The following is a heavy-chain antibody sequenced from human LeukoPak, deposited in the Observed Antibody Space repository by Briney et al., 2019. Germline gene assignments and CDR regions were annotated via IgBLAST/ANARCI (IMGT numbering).Heavy chain of an antibody. CDR1: GFTFSSYS. D-gene: IGHD3-9*01. J-gene: IGHJ4*02. CDR2: ISSSSSYI. V-gene: IGHV3-21*01. Sequence: GGSLRLSCAASGFTFSSYSLNWVRQAPGKGLEWVSSISSSSSYIYYADSVKGRFTISRDNAKNSLYLQMNSLRAEDTAVYYCARGRATGRSGGDYWGQGTLVTVSS. CDR3: ARGRATGRSGGDY.